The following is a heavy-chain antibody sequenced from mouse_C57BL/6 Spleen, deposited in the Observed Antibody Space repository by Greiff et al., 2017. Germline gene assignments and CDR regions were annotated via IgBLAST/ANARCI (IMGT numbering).Heavy chain of an antibody. J-gene: IGHJ2*01. CDR2: IYPRSGNT. D-gene: IGHD2-2*01. Sequence: VQLQESGAELARPGASVKLSCKASGYSFTSYGISWVKQRPGQGLEWIGEIYPRSGNTYYNEKFKGKATRTADKSSSTAYMELRSLTSEDSTVYFCARTAGYDDYWGQGTTLTVSS. CDR3: ARTAGYDDY. CDR1: GYSFTSYG. V-gene: IGHV1-81*01.